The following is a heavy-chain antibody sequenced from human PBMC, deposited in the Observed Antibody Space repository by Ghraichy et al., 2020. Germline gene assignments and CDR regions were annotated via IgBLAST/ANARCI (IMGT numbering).Heavy chain of an antibody. CDR2: ISGAGDRI. V-gene: IGHV3-23*01. J-gene: IGHJ4*02. D-gene: IGHD5-24*01. Sequence: LSLTCAASGFTFSSYAMSWVRHSPGKGLEWVSAISGAGDRIYYVDSVKGRFTISRDKSKDTLYLQMNSLRVDDTAVYFCARDTGWLHRSWGQGTLVTVSS. CDR1: GFTFSSYA. CDR3: ARDTGWLHRS.